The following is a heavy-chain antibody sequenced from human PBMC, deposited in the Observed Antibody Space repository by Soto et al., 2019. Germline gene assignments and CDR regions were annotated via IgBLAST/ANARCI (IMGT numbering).Heavy chain of an antibody. CDR1: GDTFNSYV. D-gene: IGHD5-18*01. J-gene: IGHJ4*02. V-gene: IGHV1-69*01. CDR3: TRSYGYTSGGRLDN. Sequence: QLQLVQSGPEVKKPGSSVKVSCKASGDTFNSYVITWVRQAPGQGLEWLGGIITAFGTTRYAQNFQDRLTINANEAATSDHMELSGPTADEPAMYYCTRSYGYTSGGRLDNWCQVTVVTVYS. CDR2: IITAFGTT.